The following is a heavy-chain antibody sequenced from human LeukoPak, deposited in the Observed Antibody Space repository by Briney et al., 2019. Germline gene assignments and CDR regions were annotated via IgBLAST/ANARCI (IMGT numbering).Heavy chain of an antibody. CDR2: MNPSNGNT. D-gene: IGHD4-17*01. J-gene: IGHJ4*02. CDR1: GYIFAGYE. CDR3: ARVTYGEVDY. Sequence: GASVKVSCKASGYIFAGYEINWVRQSAGQGLEWMGWMNPSNGNTGYAQKFQGRVTMTSNTSITTAYMELSSLRSDDTAVYYCARVTYGEVDYWGQGTLVTVSS. V-gene: IGHV1-8*01.